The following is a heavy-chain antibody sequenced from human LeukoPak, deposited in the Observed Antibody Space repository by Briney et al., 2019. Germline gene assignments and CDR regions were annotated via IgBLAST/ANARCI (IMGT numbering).Heavy chain of an antibody. Sequence: GGSLRLSCAASGFAFSNSWMSWVRQAPGKGLEWVAYIKQDGSEQFYVDSVKGRFTISRDNAKNSLDLQMNSLRAEDTAVYYCAKEVTGPFDYWGQGTLVTVSS. CDR2: IKQDGSEQ. J-gene: IGHJ4*02. CDR3: AKEVTGPFDY. V-gene: IGHV3-7*01. CDR1: GFAFSNSW. D-gene: IGHD4-11*01.